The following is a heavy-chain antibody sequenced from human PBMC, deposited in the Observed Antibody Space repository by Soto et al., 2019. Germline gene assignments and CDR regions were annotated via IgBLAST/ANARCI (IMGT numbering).Heavy chain of an antibody. CDR3: AKEARSWGPDY. D-gene: IGHD6-6*01. Sequence: EVQLLESGGGLVQPGGSLRLSCAASGFTFSVYAMSWVRQAPGKGLQWVSSISGSGDITYYADSVKGRFTISRDNSKNTLYLQMNSLRADDTAVYYCAKEARSWGPDYWGQGTLVTVSS. V-gene: IGHV3-23*01. J-gene: IGHJ4*02. CDR2: ISGSGDIT. CDR1: GFTFSVYA.